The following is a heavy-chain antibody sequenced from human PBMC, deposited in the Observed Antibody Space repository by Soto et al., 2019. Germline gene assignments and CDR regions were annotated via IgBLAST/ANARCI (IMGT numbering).Heavy chain of an antibody. D-gene: IGHD6-13*01. CDR3: ARSRVELKQLIDTYYYYGMDV. J-gene: IGHJ6*02. CDR2: IIPIFGTA. CDR1: GGTFSSYA. V-gene: IGHV1-69*13. Sequence: GASVKVSCKASGGTFSSYAISWVRQAPGQGLEWMGGIIPIFGTANYAQKFQGRVTITADESTSTAYMELSSLRSEDTAVYYCARSRVELKQLIDTYYYYGMDVWGQVPTVTLS.